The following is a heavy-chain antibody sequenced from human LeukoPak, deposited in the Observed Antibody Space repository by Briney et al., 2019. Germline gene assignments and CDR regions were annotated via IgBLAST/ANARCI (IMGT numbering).Heavy chain of an antibody. CDR3: ARGPFENYYGSGSYINWFDP. CDR1: GGTFSSYA. D-gene: IGHD3-10*01. J-gene: IGHJ5*02. V-gene: IGHV1-69*06. CDR2: IIPIFGTA. Sequence: SVKVSCKASGGTFSSYAISWVRQAPGQGLEWKGGIIPIFGTANYAQKFQGRVTITADKSTSTAYMELSSLRSEDTAVYYCARGPFENYYGSGSYINWFDPWGQGTLVTVSS.